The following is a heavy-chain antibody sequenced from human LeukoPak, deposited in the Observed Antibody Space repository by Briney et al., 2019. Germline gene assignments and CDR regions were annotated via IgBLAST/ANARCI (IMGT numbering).Heavy chain of an antibody. Sequence: PSETLSLTCTVSGGSISSYYWSWIRQPPGKGLEWIGYIYYSGSTNYNPSLKSRVTISVDTSKNQFSLKLSSVTAADTAVYYCARFEGDAFDYWGQGTLVTVSS. V-gene: IGHV4-59*08. CDR2: IYYSGST. CDR3: ARFEGDAFDY. J-gene: IGHJ4*02. D-gene: IGHD3-16*01. CDR1: GGSISSYY.